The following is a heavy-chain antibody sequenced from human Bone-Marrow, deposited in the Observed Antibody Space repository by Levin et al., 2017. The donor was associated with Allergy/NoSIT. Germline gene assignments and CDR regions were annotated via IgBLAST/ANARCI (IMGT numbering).Heavy chain of an antibody. V-gene: IGHV3-33*01. CDR2: IWYDGSNK. J-gene: IGHJ6*02. CDR1: GFTFSSYG. CDR3: ARDSDYYYYYGMDV. Sequence: SCAASGFTFSSYGMHWVRQAPGKGLEWVAVIWYDGSNKYYADSVKGRFTISRDNSKNTLYLQMNSLRAEDTAVYYCARDSDYYYYYGMDVWGQGTTVTVSS.